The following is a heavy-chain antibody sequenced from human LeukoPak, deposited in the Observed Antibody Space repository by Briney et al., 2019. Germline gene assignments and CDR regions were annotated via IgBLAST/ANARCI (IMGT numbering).Heavy chain of an antibody. D-gene: IGHD6-13*01. CDR3: ARGVYIAAAQYGY. CDR2: IYYSGTT. Sequence: SETLSLTCTVSGGSISSYYWSWIRQPPGKGLEWIGYIYYSGTTNYSPSLKSRVTISVDTSKNQFSLKLSSVTAADTAVYYCARGVYIAAAQYGYWGQGTQVSVSS. V-gene: IGHV4-59*01. J-gene: IGHJ4*02. CDR1: GGSISSYY.